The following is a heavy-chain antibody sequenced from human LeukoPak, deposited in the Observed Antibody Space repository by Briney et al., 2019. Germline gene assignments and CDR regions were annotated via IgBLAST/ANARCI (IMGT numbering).Heavy chain of an antibody. D-gene: IGHD3-10*01. Sequence: GGSLRLSCAASGFTFSDYWMTWVRQAPGKGLEWVANIKQDGSQKYYVDSVKGRFTISRDNAKNSLYLQMNSQRVEDTAVYYCAKEVGGSGSFWGQGTLVTVSS. J-gene: IGHJ4*02. V-gene: IGHV3-7*01. CDR1: GFTFSDYW. CDR3: AKEVGGSGSF. CDR2: IKQDGSQK.